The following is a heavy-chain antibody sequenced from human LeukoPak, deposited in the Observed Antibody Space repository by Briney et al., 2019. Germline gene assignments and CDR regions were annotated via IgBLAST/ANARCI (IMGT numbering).Heavy chain of an antibody. CDR2: FNHSGST. D-gene: IGHD3-10*01. CDR1: GGSFSGYY. Sequence: PSETLSLTCAVYGGSFSGYYWSWIRQPPGKGLEWIGEFNHSGSTNYNPSLKSRVTISVDTSKNQFSLKLSSVTAADTAVYYCARGRGIPMVRGSTPYYFDYWGQGTLVTVSS. V-gene: IGHV4-34*01. J-gene: IGHJ4*02. CDR3: ARGRGIPMVRGSTPYYFDY.